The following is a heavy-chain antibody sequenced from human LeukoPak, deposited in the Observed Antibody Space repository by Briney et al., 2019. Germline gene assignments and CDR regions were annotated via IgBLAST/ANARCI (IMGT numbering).Heavy chain of an antibody. J-gene: IGHJ4*02. CDR1: GDTFSSYY. Sequence: ASVKVSCKASGDTFSSYYMHWVRQAPGQGLEWMGIITPSGDSTNYAQKFQGRVTMTRDTSTSTVYMELSSLRSEDTAVYYCAKDQAYYYGSGSYYFDYWGQGTLVTVSS. CDR2: ITPSGDST. CDR3: AKDQAYYYGSGSYYFDY. D-gene: IGHD3-10*01. V-gene: IGHV1-46*01.